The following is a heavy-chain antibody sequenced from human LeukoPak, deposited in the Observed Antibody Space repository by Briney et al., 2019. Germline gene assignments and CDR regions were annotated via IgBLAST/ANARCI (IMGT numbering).Heavy chain of an antibody. J-gene: IGHJ5*02. CDR3: ARDRGIAVAVPYWFDP. V-gene: IGHV4-59*01. Sequence: SETLSLTCTVSGGSISSYYWSWIRQPPGKGLEWIGYIYYSGSTNYNPSLKSRVTISVDTSKNQFSLKLSSVTAADTAVYYCARDRGIAVAVPYWFDPWGQGTLVTVSS. CDR2: IYYSGST. CDR1: GGSISSYY. D-gene: IGHD6-19*01.